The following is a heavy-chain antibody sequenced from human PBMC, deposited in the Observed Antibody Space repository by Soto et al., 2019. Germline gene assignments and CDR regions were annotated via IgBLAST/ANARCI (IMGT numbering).Heavy chain of an antibody. D-gene: IGHD3-16*01. CDR3: ARDPFGGDSDFDY. CDR2: IHSDGST. V-gene: IGHV3-66*01. Sequence: PGGSLRLSCAASGFTVSSNYINWVRQAPGKGLEWISVIHSDGSTYYEDSVKGRFTISRDKSKNTIFLQMDSLRAEDTAVYYCARDPFGGDSDFDYWGQGTLVTSPQ. CDR1: GFTVSSNY. J-gene: IGHJ4*02.